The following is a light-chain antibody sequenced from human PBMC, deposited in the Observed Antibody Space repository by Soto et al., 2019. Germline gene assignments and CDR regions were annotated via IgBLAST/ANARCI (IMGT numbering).Light chain of an antibody. Sequence: AIQMTQFPSSLSASVGDRVTITCRASRDIRSDLGWYQQRPGKAPKVLIYAASSLQSGVPSRFSGSGSGTDFTLTISSLQPEDFATYYCLQDYNHPLTFGGGTKVEIK. V-gene: IGKV1-6*01. CDR1: RDIRSD. CDR2: AAS. J-gene: IGKJ4*01. CDR3: LQDYNHPLT.